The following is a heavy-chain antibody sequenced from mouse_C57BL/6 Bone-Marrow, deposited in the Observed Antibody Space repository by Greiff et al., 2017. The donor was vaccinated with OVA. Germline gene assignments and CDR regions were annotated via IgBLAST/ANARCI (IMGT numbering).Heavy chain of an antibody. V-gene: IGHV2-6-1*01. D-gene: IGHD1-1*01. CDR3: ARHQNYDGSGGYAMDY. CDR1: GFSLTSYG. CDR2: IWSDGST. J-gene: IGHJ4*01. Sequence: VQGVESGPGLVAPSQSLSITCTVSGFSLTSYGVHWVRQPPGKGLEWLVVIWSDGSTTYNSALKSRLSISKDNSKSQVFLKMNSLQTDDTAMYYCARHQNYDGSGGYAMDYWGQGTSVTVSS.